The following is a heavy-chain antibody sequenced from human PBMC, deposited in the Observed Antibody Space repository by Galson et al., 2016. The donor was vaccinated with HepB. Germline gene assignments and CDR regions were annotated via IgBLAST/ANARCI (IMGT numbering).Heavy chain of an antibody. Sequence: SVKVSCKASGYTFTSYAMNWVRQAPGQGLEWMGWIHTNTGNPTYAQGFTGRFVFSLNTSVTTSYLQINSLKAEDTAVYYCASDGVVPTPRANWFDPWGQGTLVTVSS. D-gene: IGHD2-15*01. V-gene: IGHV7-4-1*02. CDR2: IHTNTGNP. CDR3: ASDGVVPTPRANWFDP. J-gene: IGHJ5*02. CDR1: GYTFTSYA.